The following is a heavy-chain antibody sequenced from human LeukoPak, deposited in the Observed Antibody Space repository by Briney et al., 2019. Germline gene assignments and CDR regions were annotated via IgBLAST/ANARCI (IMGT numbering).Heavy chain of an antibody. CDR3: ARDWYLDL. CDR2: ISYSSSYI. CDR1: GFSFSGYS. J-gene: IGHJ2*01. V-gene: IGHV3-21*01. Sequence: PGGSLRLSCAGSGFSFSGYSMNWVRQAPGKGLEWVSTISYSSSYIFYADSVKGRATVSRDNSRNTLHLQMNSLRADDTAVYYCARDWYLDLWGRGTLVTVSS.